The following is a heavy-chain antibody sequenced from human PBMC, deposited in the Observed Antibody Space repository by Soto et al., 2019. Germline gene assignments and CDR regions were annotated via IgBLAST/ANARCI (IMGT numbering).Heavy chain of an antibody. CDR3: ARVISYYYYYMDV. CDR2: ISSSTSTI. Sequence: GGSLRLSCAASGFSFSSNSMNWVRQAPGKGLEWISYISSSTSTIYYADSVKGRFTISRDNAKNSLYLQMNSLRGEDTAVYYCARVISYYYYYMDVWGKGTTVTVSS. CDR1: GFSFSSNS. D-gene: IGHD3-3*02. V-gene: IGHV3-48*01. J-gene: IGHJ6*03.